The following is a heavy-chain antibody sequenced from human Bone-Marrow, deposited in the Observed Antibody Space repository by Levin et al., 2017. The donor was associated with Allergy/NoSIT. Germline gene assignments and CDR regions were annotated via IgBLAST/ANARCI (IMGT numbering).Heavy chain of an antibody. V-gene: IGHV1-46*01. CDR3: ARHTRQQLPIYYYGMDV. J-gene: IGHJ6*02. CDR1: GYTFTSYY. D-gene: IGHD6-13*01. Sequence: ASVKVSCKASGYTFTSYYMHWVRQAPGQGLEWMGIINPSGGSTSYAQKFQGRVTMTRDTSTSTVYMELSSLRSEDTAVYYCARHTRQQLPIYYYGMDVWGQGTTVTVSS. CDR2: INPSGGST.